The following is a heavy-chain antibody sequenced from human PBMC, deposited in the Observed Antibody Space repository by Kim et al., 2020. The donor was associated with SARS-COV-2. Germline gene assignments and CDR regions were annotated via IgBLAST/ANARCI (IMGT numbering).Heavy chain of an antibody. J-gene: IGHJ5*02. Sequence: SETLSLTCTVSGGSISSSCYNWGWIRQPPGKGREWIGNIYYSGTTHYNPTLKSRVTISADTSKNQFTLNPISVTAAAAASYYCGRCISVSCGRLDSGGQG. CDR2: IYYSGTT. CDR3: GRCISVSCGRLDS. D-gene: IGHD2-15*01. V-gene: IGHV4-39*01. CDR1: GGSISSSCYN.